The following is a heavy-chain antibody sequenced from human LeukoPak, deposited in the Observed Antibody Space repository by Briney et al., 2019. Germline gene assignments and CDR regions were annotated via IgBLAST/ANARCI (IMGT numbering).Heavy chain of an antibody. J-gene: IGHJ6*02. CDR1: GGTFSSYA. D-gene: IGHD3-3*01. CDR2: ISPIFGTA. Sequence: GASVKVSCKASGGTFSSYAISWVRQAPRQGLEWMGGISPIFGTANYAQKFQGRVTITADESTSTAYMELSSLRSEDTAVYYCARRRYDFWSGYSDYYYYGMDVWGQGTTVTVSS. CDR3: ARRRYDFWSGYSDYYYYGMDV. V-gene: IGHV1-69*13.